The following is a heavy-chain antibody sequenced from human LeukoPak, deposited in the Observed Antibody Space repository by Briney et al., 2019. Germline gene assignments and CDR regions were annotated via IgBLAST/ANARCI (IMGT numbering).Heavy chain of an antibody. CDR3: ARFVLGVITFGGVTDAFDI. CDR1: GFTLSSYW. CDR2: INCDGSST. D-gene: IGHD3-16*01. J-gene: IGHJ3*02. V-gene: IGHV3-74*01. Sequence: GVSLRLSCAASGFTLSSYWMHWVRHAPGKGLVWVSRINCDGSSTIYAVSVKGRYTIPRQNAKHTLYLQMNSLRAEDTAVYYCARFVLGVITFGGVTDAFDIWGQGTMVTVSS.